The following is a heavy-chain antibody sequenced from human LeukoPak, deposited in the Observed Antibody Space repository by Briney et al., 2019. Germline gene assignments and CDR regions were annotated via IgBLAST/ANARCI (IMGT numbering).Heavy chain of an antibody. J-gene: IGHJ4*02. CDR3: ATDPDSSGYYYPIFDY. V-gene: IGHV3-30*19. CDR2: ISYDGSNK. D-gene: IGHD3-22*01. CDR1: GFIFSHYG. Sequence: GGSLRLSCAASGFIFSHYGMHWVRQAPGKGLVWVAIISYDGSNKYYADSVKGRFTISRDNSKNTLYLQINSLRAEDTAVYYCATDPDSSGYYYPIFDYWGQGTLVTVSS.